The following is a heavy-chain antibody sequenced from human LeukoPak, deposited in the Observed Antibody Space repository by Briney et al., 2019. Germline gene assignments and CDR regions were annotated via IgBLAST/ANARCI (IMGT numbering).Heavy chain of an antibody. CDR1: GGSISSGTYY. Sequence: PSETLSLTCTVSGGSISSGTYYWSWIRQPAGKGLEWVGRIYTSGSTNYNPSLKSRVTISVDTSKNQFSLKLSSVTAADTAVYYCATLRKSLWIPEFDFWGQGTLVTVSS. D-gene: IGHD1-1*01. J-gene: IGHJ4*02. CDR3: ATLRKSLWIPEFDF. V-gene: IGHV4-61*02. CDR2: IYTSGST.